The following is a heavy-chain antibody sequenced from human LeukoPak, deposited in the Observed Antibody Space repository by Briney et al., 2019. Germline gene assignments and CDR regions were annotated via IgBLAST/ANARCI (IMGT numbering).Heavy chain of an antibody. V-gene: IGHV4-59*01. J-gene: IGHJ4*02. CDR2: IYYSGSS. CDR3: ARDRGPLYYFDY. D-gene: IGHD2-15*01. CDR1: GGSISSYY. Sequence: PSETLSLTCTVSGGSISSYYWSWIRQSPGKGLEWIGYIYYSGSSNYNPSLKSRITISVDTSKKQFSLKLSSVTAADTAVYYCARDRGPLYYFDYWGQGTLVTVSS.